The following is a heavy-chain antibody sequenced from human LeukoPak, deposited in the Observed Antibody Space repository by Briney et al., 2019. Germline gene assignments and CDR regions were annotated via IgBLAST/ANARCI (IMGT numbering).Heavy chain of an antibody. CDR2: ISGSGGRT. CDR3: AKDGYTEWLGLYYFDY. V-gene: IGHV3-23*01. J-gene: IGHJ4*02. Sequence: GGSLRLSCAASGFTFSSYGMSWVRQAPGKGLEWVSGISGSGGRTHYADFVKGRFTISRDNSKNTLFLQMNSLRAEDTAVYYCAKDGYTEWLGLYYFDYWGQGTLVTVSS. D-gene: IGHD6-19*01. CDR1: GFTFSSYG.